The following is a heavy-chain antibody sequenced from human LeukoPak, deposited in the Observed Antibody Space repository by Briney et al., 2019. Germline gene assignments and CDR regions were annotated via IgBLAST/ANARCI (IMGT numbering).Heavy chain of an antibody. CDR1: GGSISSSSYY. J-gene: IGHJ4*02. D-gene: IGHD6-6*01. CDR3: AIRRYSSSPGLVDY. Sequence: SETLSLTCTVSGGSISSSSYYWGWIRQPPGKGLEWIGCIYYSGSTYYNPSLKSRVTISVDTSKNQFSLKLSSVTAADTAVYYCAIRRYSSSPGLVDYWGQGTLVTVSS. CDR2: IYYSGST. V-gene: IGHV4-39*01.